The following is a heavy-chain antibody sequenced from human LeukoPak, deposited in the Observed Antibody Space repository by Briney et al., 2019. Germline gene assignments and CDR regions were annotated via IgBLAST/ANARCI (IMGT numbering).Heavy chain of an antibody. J-gene: IGHJ6*02. V-gene: IGHV4-59*08. D-gene: IGHD6-13*01. CDR2: IYYSGST. Sequence: SETLSLTCTVSGDSISSYYWSWIRQPPGKGLEWIGYIYYSGSTNYNPSLKSRVTISVDTSKNQFSLKLSSVTAADTAVYYCARLGYSRDYYGMDVWGQGTTVTVSS. CDR3: ARLGYSRDYYGMDV. CDR1: GDSISSYY.